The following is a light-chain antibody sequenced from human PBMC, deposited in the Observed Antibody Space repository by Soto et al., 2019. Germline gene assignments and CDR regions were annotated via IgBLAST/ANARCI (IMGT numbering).Light chain of an antibody. Sequence: EIVMPQSPATLSVSPGERATLSCRASQSVSSNLAWYQQKPGQAPRLLIYGASTRATGIPARFSGSGSGTEFTLTTSSLQSEDCAVYYCQQYNNWPPWTFGQGTKVEIK. CDR1: QSVSSN. V-gene: IGKV3-15*01. J-gene: IGKJ1*01. CDR3: QQYNNWPPWT. CDR2: GAS.